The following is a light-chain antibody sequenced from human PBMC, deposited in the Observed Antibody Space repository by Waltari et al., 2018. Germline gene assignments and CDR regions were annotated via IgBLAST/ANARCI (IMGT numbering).Light chain of an antibody. Sequence: DIQMTQSPSTMSASVGDRVTISCRASQSVGTWLAWYQQKPGKAPKLLIYMASSLESGVPARFRGSGSRREFTMTISSLQPADFATSPCQQYSSFSAFGQGTKVDI. CDR3: QQYSSFSA. CDR2: MAS. V-gene: IGKV1-5*03. CDR1: QSVGTW. J-gene: IGKJ2*01.